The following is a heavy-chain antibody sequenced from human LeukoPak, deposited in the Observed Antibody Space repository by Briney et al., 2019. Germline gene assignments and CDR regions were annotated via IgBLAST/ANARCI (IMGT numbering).Heavy chain of an antibody. CDR2: VIPIFGIA. CDR3: ARAFRDPGYFDL. Sequence: SVKVSCKASGGTFSSYAISWVRQAPGQGLEWMGRVIPIFGIANYAQKFQGRVTITADESTSTAYMELSSLRSEDTAVYYCARAFRDPGYFDLWGRGTLVTVSS. J-gene: IGHJ2*01. D-gene: IGHD3-10*01. CDR1: GGTFSSYA. V-gene: IGHV1-69*13.